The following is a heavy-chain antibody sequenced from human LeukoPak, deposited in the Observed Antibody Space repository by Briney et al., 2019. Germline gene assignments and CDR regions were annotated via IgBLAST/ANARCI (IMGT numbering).Heavy chain of an antibody. V-gene: IGHV3-49*04. J-gene: IGHJ4*02. Sequence: GGSLRLSCTASGFTLGDYAMSWVRQAPGKGLEWVGFIRSKAYGGTTEYAASVKGRFTISRDDSKSIAYLRMNSLRTEDTAVYYCTRDRSGTYYHGILGYWGQGALVTVSS. CDR2: IRSKAYGGTT. CDR3: TRDRSGTYYHGILGY. CDR1: GFTLGDYA. D-gene: IGHD1-26*01.